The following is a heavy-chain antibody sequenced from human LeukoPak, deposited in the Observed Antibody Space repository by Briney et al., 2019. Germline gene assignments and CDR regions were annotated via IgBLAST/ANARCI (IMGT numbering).Heavy chain of an antibody. Sequence: PSETLSLTCTVSGGSISSYYWSWIRQPAGKGLEWIGYIFYSGSTNYNPSLKSRVTISVDTSKNQFSLKLTSVIAADTAVYYCARHGIQQWSGSAFDIWGQGTMVTVSS. CDR1: GGSISSYY. D-gene: IGHD5-18*01. V-gene: IGHV4-59*08. J-gene: IGHJ3*02. CDR3: ARHGIQQWSGSAFDI. CDR2: IFYSGST.